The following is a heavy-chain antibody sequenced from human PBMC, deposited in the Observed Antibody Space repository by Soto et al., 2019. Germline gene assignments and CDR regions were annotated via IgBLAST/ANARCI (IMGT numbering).Heavy chain of an antibody. CDR1: GYRFSSSW. Sequence: GESLKISCQGTGYRFSSSWIGWVRQMPGKGLEWMGRIDPSDSYTNYSPSFQGHVTISADKSISTAYLQWSSLKASDTAMYYCATSSSGGGDYWGQGTLVTVSS. CDR2: IDPSDSYT. D-gene: IGHD2-15*01. CDR3: ATSSSGGGDY. V-gene: IGHV5-10-1*01. J-gene: IGHJ4*02.